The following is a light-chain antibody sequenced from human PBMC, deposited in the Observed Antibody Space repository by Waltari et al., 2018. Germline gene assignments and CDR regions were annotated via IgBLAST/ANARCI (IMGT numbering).Light chain of an antibody. V-gene: IGKV1-27*01. J-gene: IGKJ3*01. Sequence: DIEMTQSPSSLSASVGDRVTITCRASRDISNFLAWYQQRPGKLPKLLIYRASTLQSGVPSRFSGSGSGTDFTLAISSLQSEDVATYYCQKYDSAPLTFGPGTKVEIK. CDR1: RDISNF. CDR2: RAS. CDR3: QKYDSAPLT.